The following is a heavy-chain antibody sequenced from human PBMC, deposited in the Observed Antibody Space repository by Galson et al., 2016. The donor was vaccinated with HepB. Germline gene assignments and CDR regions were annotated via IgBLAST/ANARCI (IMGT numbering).Heavy chain of an antibody. CDR2: VYRGKT. J-gene: IGHJ4*02. Sequence: SETLSLTCTVSDGSIRSSSFSWGWLRQPPGKGLEWIGTVYRGKTYYNSSLEGRATISAGMSTDLLSLKLTSLTAADTAVYYCARAGLLTEASFDRWGQGTLVAVSS. D-gene: IGHD1-20*01. CDR3: ARAGLLTEASFDR. CDR1: DGSIRSSSFS. V-gene: IGHV4-39*01.